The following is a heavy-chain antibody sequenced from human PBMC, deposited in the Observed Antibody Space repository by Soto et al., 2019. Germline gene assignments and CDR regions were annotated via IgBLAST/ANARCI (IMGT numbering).Heavy chain of an antibody. CDR3: ARAPILVGETTYENYFDY. D-gene: IGHD2-21*01. V-gene: IGHV1-69*13. CDR1: GGTFSNFV. Sequence: ASVKVSCKASGGTFSNFVISWVRQAPGRGLEWMGRNIPIFGTANYAQKFQGRVTIIADESTGTTYMELTSLRSEDTAVYYCARAPILVGETTYENYFDYWGQGTLVTVSS. J-gene: IGHJ4*02. CDR2: NIPIFGTA.